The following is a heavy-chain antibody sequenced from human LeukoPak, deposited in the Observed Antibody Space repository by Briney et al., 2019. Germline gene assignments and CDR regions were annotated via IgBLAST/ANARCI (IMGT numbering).Heavy chain of an antibody. CDR1: GFTFSDYN. J-gene: IGHJ4*02. V-gene: IGHV3-21*01. D-gene: IGHD5-18*01. CDR3: ARDNGYSYGPYH. CDR2: ISSSSSHI. Sequence: GGSLRLSCAASGFTFSDYNMNWVRQAPGKGLEWASSISSSSSHIYYADSVKGRFTISRDNAKKSLYLQMNSLRAEDTAVYYCARDNGYSYGPYHWGQGTLVTVSS.